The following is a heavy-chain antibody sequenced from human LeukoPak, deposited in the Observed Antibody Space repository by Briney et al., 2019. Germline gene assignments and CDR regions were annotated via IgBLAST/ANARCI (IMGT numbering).Heavy chain of an antibody. V-gene: IGHV3-30*18. CDR1: GFTFSSYG. J-gene: IGHJ4*02. CDR3: AKGLYYGLGSYFPFDY. Sequence: GGSLRLSCAASGFTFSSYGMHWVRQAPGKGLEWVAGISYDGSNKYYADSVKGRFTISRDNSKNTLYLQMNSLRTEDTAVYYCAKGLYYGLGSYFPFDYWGQGTLVTVSS. D-gene: IGHD3-10*01. CDR2: ISYDGSNK.